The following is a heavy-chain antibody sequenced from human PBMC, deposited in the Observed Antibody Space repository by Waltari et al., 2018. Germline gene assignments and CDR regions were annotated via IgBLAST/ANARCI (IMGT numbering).Heavy chain of an antibody. Sequence: EVQLVESGGGLIQPGGSLRLSCAASGFTVSSNYMTWVRQAPGKGLEWVSIIYTGCTTYYADSVKGRFAISTDNSKNTLYLQMNSLRVEDTAVYYCARDRTRVGGMDVWGQGTTVTVSS. V-gene: IGHV3-53*01. CDR3: ARDRTRVGGMDV. J-gene: IGHJ6*02. CDR2: IYTGCTT. D-gene: IGHD4-17*01. CDR1: GFTVSSNY.